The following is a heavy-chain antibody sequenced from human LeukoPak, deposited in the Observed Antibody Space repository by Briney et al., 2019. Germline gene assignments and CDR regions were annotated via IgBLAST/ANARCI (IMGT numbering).Heavy chain of an antibody. J-gene: IGHJ4*02. CDR3: ARGEGIEVAGLDY. V-gene: IGHV3-30-3*01. D-gene: IGHD6-19*01. CDR1: GFTFSNYA. Sequence: PGGSLRLSCAASGFTFSNYAMHWVRQAPGKGLEWVALISYDGTNKYYADSVKGRFTVSRDNSKNTLSLQMNSLRAEDTAVYYCARGEGIEVAGLDYWGQGTLVTVSS. CDR2: ISYDGTNK.